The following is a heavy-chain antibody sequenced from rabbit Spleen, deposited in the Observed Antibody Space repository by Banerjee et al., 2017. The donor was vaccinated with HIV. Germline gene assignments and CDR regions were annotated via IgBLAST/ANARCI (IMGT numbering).Heavy chain of an antibody. CDR1: GFDFSSYG. J-gene: IGHJ4*01. V-gene: IGHV1S47*01. CDR3: VREVAAKFSL. CDR2: IDPIFHIT. Sequence: QEQLVESGGGLVQPGGSLKLSCKASGFDFSSYGVSWVRQAPGKGLEWIGYIDPIFHITTYASWVNGRFTISRENTQNTVSLQMNSLTVADTATYFCVREVAAKFSLWGQGTLVTVS. D-gene: IGHD4-1*01.